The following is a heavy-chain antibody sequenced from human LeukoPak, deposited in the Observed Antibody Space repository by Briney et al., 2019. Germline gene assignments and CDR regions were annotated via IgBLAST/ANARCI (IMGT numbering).Heavy chain of an antibody. V-gene: IGHV3-30*18. D-gene: IGHD3-10*01. Sequence: PGGSLRLSCEASGFIFSSFGMHWVRQAPGKGLEWVAGISYDGNYKNYADSVKGRFTISRDSSKNTLYLEMNSLRAEDTAVYYCVKDLRGGGYYTSVDYWGQGTLVTVSS. CDR2: ISYDGNYK. J-gene: IGHJ4*02. CDR1: GFIFSSFG. CDR3: VKDLRGGGYYTSVDY.